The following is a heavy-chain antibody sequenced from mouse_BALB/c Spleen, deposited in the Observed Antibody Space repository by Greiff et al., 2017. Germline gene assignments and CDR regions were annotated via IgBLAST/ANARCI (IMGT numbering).Heavy chain of an antibody. Sequence: EVKLVESGGGLVKPGGSLKLSCAASGFTFSSYAMSWVRQTPEKRLEWVASISSGGSTYYPDSVKGRFTISRDNARNILYLQMSSLRSEDTAMYYCARVAYDYDGFAYWGQGTLVTVSA. CDR1: GFTFSSYA. D-gene: IGHD2-4*01. CDR2: ISSGGST. CDR3: ARVAYDYDGFAY. V-gene: IGHV5-6-5*01. J-gene: IGHJ3*01.